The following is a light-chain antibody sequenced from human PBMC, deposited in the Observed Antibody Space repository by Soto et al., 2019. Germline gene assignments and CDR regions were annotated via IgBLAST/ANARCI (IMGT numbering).Light chain of an antibody. CDR3: TQSTLFPWT. Sequence: DIVMTQTPLSLSVTPGQSASISCKSSQSLLYVDGKTYLFWYLQKPGQPPQLLIYEVSNRFSGVPERFSGSGSGTDFTLKISRVEAGDVGVYYCTQSTLFPWTFGQGTKVEIK. CDR1: QSLLYVDGKTY. V-gene: IGKV2D-29*01. CDR2: EVS. J-gene: IGKJ1*01.